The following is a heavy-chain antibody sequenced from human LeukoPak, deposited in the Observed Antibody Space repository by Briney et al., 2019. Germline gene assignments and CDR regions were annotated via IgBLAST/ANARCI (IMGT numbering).Heavy chain of an antibody. CDR2: IYYSGST. D-gene: IGHD5-12*01. J-gene: IGHJ2*01. V-gene: IGHV4-59*08. CDR1: GGSISSYY. CDR3: ARHNIVSDIVATIRWYFDL. Sequence: KSSETLSLTCTVSGGSISSYYWSWIRQPPGKGLEWIGYIYYSGSTNYNPSLKSRVTISVDTSKNQFSLKLSSVTAADTAVYYCARHNIVSDIVATIRWYFDLWGRGTLVTVSS.